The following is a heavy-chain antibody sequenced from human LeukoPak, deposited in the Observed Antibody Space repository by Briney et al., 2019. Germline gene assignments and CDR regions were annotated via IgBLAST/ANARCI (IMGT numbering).Heavy chain of an antibody. J-gene: IGHJ6*03. D-gene: IGHD2/OR15-2a*01. CDR2: ISWNSGNI. CDR3: AKDAYGGATFFYYMDV. V-gene: IGHV3-9*01. Sequence: PGGSLRLSCPGSGLTFDDYAMHWVRQTPGKGLEWVSVISWNSGNIAYADFVGGRFTISRDNAKNSLSLQMNSLSDEDTAVYYCAKDAYGGATFFYYMDVWGKGTTVTVSS. CDR1: GLTFDDYA.